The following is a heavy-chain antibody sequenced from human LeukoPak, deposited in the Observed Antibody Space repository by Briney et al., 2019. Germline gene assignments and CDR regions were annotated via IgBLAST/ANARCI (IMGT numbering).Heavy chain of an antibody. CDR3: AILPAYYYGSGSTDYYYGMDV. V-gene: IGHV4-39*07. J-gene: IGHJ6*02. CDR2: IYYSGST. D-gene: IGHD3-10*01. Sequence: SETLSLTCTVSGGSISSSSYYWGWIRQPPGKGLEWIGSIYYSGSTYYNPSLKSRVTISVDTSKNQFSLKLSSVTAADTAVYYCAILPAYYYGSGSTDYYYGMDVWGQGTTVTVSS. CDR1: GGSISSSSYY.